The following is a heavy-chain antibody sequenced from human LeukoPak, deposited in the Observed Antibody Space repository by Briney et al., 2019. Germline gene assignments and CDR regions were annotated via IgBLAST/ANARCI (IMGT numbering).Heavy chain of an antibody. J-gene: IGHJ4*02. CDR2: IKQDGSEK. CDR1: GFTFSSYW. D-gene: IGHD3-10*01. V-gene: IGHV3-7*03. Sequence: GGSLRLSCAASGFTFSSYWMSWVRQAPGKGLEWVANIKQDGSEKYYVDSVKGRFTISRDNAKNSLYLQMNSLRTEDTAVYYCARNYYGSGSYYRYWGQGTLVSVCS. CDR3: ARNYYGSGSYYRY.